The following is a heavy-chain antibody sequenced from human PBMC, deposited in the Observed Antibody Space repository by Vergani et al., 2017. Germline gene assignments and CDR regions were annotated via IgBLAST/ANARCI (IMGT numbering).Heavy chain of an antibody. Sequence: QVQLLQSGAEVKKPGASVKVSCKASGYTFTSYAMHCVRQAPGQRLEWMGWINAGNGNTKYSQKFQGRVTITRDTSASTAYMELSSLRSDDTAVYYCARVRGAYYDFWSGYFYYMDVWGKGTTVTVSS. CDR1: GYTFTSYA. V-gene: IGHV1-3*01. CDR3: ARVRGAYYDFWSGYFYYMDV. D-gene: IGHD3-3*01. CDR2: INAGNGNT. J-gene: IGHJ6*03.